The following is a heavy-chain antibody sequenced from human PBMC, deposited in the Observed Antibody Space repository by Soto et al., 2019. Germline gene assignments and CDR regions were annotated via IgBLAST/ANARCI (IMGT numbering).Heavy chain of an antibody. CDR1: GFTFSSYA. V-gene: IGHV3-23*01. J-gene: IGHJ2*01. Sequence: PGGSLRLSCAASGFTFSSYAMSWVRQAPGKGLEWVSAISGSGGSTYYADSVKGRFTISRDNSKNTLYLQMNSLRAEDTAVYYCAKDPPYCSSTSCYTGRYFDLWGRGTLVTVSS. CDR2: ISGSGGST. D-gene: IGHD2-2*02. CDR3: AKDPPYCSSTSCYTGRYFDL.